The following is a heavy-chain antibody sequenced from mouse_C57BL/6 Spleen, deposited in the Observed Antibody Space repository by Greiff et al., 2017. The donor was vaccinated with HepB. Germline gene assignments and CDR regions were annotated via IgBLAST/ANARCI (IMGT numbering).Heavy chain of an antibody. D-gene: IGHD1-1*01. CDR3: ARGYYYGSSPRYFDV. CDR2: IDPSDSYT. J-gene: IGHJ1*03. CDR1: GYTFTSYW. V-gene: IGHV1-59*01. Sequence: QVQLQQPGAELVRPGTSVKLSCKASGYTFTSYWMHWVKQRPGQGLEWIGVIDPSDSYTNYNQKFKGKATLTVDTSSSTAYMQLSSLTSEDSAVYYCARGYYYGSSPRYFDVWGTGTTVTVSS.